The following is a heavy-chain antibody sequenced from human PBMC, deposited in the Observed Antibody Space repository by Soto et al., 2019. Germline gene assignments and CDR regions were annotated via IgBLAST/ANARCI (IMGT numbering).Heavy chain of an antibody. CDR2: ISYDGSNK. CDR1: GFTFSSYA. Sequence: GGSLRLSCAASGFTFSSYAMHWVRQAPGKGLEWVAVISYDGSNKYYADSVKGRFTISRDNSKNTLYLQMNSLRAEDTAVYYCARAGYSSSWYWYFDLWGRGTLVTVSS. D-gene: IGHD6-13*01. CDR3: ARAGYSSSWYWYFDL. V-gene: IGHV3-30*04. J-gene: IGHJ2*01.